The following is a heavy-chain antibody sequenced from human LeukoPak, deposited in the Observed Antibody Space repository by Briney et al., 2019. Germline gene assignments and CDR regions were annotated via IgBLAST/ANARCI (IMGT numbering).Heavy chain of an antibody. CDR1: GYTFTSYG. Sequence: ASVKVSCKASGYTFTSYGIRWVRQAPGQGLEWMGWISAYNGNTNYAQKLQGRVTMTTDTSTSTAYMELRSLRSDDTAVYYCARDPQQLVLPYYYGMDVWGQGTTVTVSS. CDR2: ISAYNGNT. D-gene: IGHD6-13*01. CDR3: ARDPQQLVLPYYYGMDV. J-gene: IGHJ6*02. V-gene: IGHV1-18*01.